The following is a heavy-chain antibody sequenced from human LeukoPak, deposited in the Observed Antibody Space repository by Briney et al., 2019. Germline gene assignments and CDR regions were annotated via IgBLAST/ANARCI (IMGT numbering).Heavy chain of an antibody. Sequence: PGGSLRLSCAASGFTFNNYVMHWVRQAPGKGLEWVAVISSDGSNKYYADSVKGRFTISRDNSKNTLYLQMASLRTEDTAVYYCARDRKKSRESSYWTTYVASLDYWGQGTLVTVSS. D-gene: IGHD2-15*01. V-gene: IGHV3-30*04. CDR2: ISSDGSNK. CDR1: GFTFNNYV. J-gene: IGHJ4*02. CDR3: ARDRKKSRESSYWTTYVASLDY.